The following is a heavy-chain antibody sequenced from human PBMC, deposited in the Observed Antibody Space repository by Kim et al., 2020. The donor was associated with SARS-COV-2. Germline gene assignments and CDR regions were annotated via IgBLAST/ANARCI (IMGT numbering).Heavy chain of an antibody. Sequence: YAPKLQGRVTIAADKATSTAYMELSRLRSEDTAVYYCARGDWNDVGGRGDWGQGTLVTVSS. V-gene: IGHV1-69*04. D-gene: IGHD1-1*01. CDR3: ARGDWNDVGGRGD. J-gene: IGHJ4*02.